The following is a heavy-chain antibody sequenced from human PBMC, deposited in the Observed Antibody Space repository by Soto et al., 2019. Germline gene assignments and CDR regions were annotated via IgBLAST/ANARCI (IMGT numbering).Heavy chain of an antibody. D-gene: IGHD1-1*01. V-gene: IGHV1-18*01. CDR1: GYTFTSYG. Sequence: QVHLVQSGAEVKKPGASVKVSCKGSGYTFTSYGITWVRQAPGQGLEWMGWISAHTGNTDYAQKLQGRVTVTRDTSTSTADMELRRLRSDDAAGYYCARGRYGDYWGQGALVTVSS. J-gene: IGHJ4*02. CDR2: ISAHTGNT. CDR3: ARGRYGDY.